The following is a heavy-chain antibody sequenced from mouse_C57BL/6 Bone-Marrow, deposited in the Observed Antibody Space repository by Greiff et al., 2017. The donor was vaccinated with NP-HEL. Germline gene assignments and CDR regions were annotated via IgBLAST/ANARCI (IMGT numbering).Heavy chain of an antibody. J-gene: IGHJ2*01. V-gene: IGHV5-6*01. CDR2: ISSGGSYT. CDR3: ARGHYYYGSSLAY. CDR1: GFTFSSYG. Sequence: EVHLVESGGDLVKPGGSLKLSCAASGFTFSSYGMSWVRQTPDKRLEWVATISSGGSYTYYPDSVKGRFTISRDNAKNTLYLQMSSLKSEDTAMYYCARGHYYYGSSLAYWGQGTTLTVSS. D-gene: IGHD1-1*01.